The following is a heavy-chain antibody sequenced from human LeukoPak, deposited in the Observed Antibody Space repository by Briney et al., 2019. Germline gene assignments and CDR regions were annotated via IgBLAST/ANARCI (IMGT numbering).Heavy chain of an antibody. Sequence: SETLSLTCTVSGGSISSSSYYWGWIRQPPGKGLEWLGSIYYSGSTYYNPSLKSRVTISEDRSKNQFSLKLSSVTAADTAVYYCARLRDGRWLLEYWGQGTLVTVSS. CDR2: IYYSGST. J-gene: IGHJ4*02. CDR3: ARLRDGRWLLEY. V-gene: IGHV4-39*01. D-gene: IGHD5-24*01. CDR1: GGSISSSSYY.